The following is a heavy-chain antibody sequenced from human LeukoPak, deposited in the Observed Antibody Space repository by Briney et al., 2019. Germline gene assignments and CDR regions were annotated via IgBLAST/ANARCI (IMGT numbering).Heavy chain of an antibody. CDR1: GSSITNYC. Sequence: PSETLSLTCSVSGSSITNYCWNWIRQPPGRGLEWIGYNRDSDNTDYNPSLKSRVTISLDTSKSHFSLKLTSATAADTALYYCARWHSHGRYFDYWGQGALVTVSS. D-gene: IGHD2-21*01. CDR2: NRDSDNT. V-gene: IGHV4-59*01. CDR3: ARWHSHGRYFDY. J-gene: IGHJ4*02.